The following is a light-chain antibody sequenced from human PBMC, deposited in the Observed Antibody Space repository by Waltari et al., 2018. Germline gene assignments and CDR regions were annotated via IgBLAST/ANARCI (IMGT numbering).Light chain of an antibody. J-gene: IGKJ1*01. Sequence: DIRLTQSPPSLSASAGDSVTITCRASQRIRSFLNWYQQKPGKAPKLLIYDTSKLESGVPPRFSGSGSGTDFTLTINSLQPDDFATYYCQQSRESPRTFGQGTRVEIK. CDR2: DTS. CDR1: QRIRSF. CDR3: QQSRESPRT. V-gene: IGKV1-39*01.